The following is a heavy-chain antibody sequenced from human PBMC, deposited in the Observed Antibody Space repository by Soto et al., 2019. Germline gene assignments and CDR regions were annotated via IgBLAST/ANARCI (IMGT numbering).Heavy chain of an antibody. CDR1: GFTFSSYW. J-gene: IGHJ6*03. Sequence: GGSLRLSCAASGFTFSSYWMSWVRQAPGKGLEWVANIKQDGSEKYYVDSVKGRFTISRDNAKNSLYLQMNSLRAEDTAVYYCARERYCSSTSCPYYYYYYMDVWGKGTTVTVSS. V-gene: IGHV3-7*01. CDR2: IKQDGSEK. D-gene: IGHD2-2*01. CDR3: ARERYCSSTSCPYYYYYYMDV.